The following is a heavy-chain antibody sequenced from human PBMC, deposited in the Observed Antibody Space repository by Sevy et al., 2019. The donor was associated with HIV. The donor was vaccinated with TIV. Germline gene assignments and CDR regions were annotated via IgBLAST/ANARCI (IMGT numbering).Heavy chain of an antibody. Sequence: GGSLRLSCAASGFTFSDYYMSWIRQAPGKGLEWVSYISSSSSYTNYADSVKGRFTISRDNAKNSLYLQMNSLRAKDTAVYYCARDYGGNSDWFDPWGQGTLVTVSS. CDR1: GFTFSDYY. J-gene: IGHJ5*02. CDR3: ARDYGGNSDWFDP. V-gene: IGHV3-11*06. D-gene: IGHD4-17*01. CDR2: ISSSSSYT.